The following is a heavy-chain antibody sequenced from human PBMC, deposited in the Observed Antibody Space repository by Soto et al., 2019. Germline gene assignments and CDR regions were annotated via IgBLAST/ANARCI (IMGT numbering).Heavy chain of an antibody. J-gene: IGHJ5*02. Sequence: QLQLQESGPGLVKPSETLSLTCTVSDDSISSNSYYWGWIRQPPGKGLEWIGSIYYSGSTYYSPSLKSRVTISVDTSKNQFSLKLRSVTAADTAVYYCARHSYYYGSTYGCWLDPWGQGTLVTVSS. CDR1: DDSISSNSYY. V-gene: IGHV4-39*01. CDR3: ARHSYYYGSTYGCWLDP. CDR2: IYYSGST. D-gene: IGHD3-10*01.